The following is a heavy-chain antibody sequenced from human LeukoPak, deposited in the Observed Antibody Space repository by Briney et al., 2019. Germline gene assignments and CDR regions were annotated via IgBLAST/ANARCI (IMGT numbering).Heavy chain of an antibody. V-gene: IGHV3-30*02. CDR3: ARDTVINEGF. CDR2: IRSDGGDK. CDR1: GFTFSSFG. Sequence: PGGSLRLSCAASGFTFSSFGMHWVRQAPGKGLEWVAFIRSDGGDKYYADSVKGRFTRFTDNSKNTLYLQVNSLRAEDAAVYYCARDTVINEGFWGQGTLVTVSS. D-gene: IGHD4-17*01. J-gene: IGHJ4*02.